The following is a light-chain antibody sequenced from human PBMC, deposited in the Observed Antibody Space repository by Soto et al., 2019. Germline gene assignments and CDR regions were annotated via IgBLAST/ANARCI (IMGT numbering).Light chain of an antibody. CDR3: QQYNNWPPLT. V-gene: IGKV3-15*01. J-gene: IGKJ4*01. Sequence: EVVVTQSPATLSVSLGGRATLSCRASQSVRTNLAWYQQKPGQAPRLLIYAASTRATGIPARFSGSGSGTEFTLTITSLQPEDFAVYYCQQYNNWPPLTFGGGTKVEIK. CDR2: AAS. CDR1: QSVRTN.